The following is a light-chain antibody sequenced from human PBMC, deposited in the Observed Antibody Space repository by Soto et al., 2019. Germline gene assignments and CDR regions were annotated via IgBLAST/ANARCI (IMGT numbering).Light chain of an antibody. CDR1: SSNIGSNT. V-gene: IGLV1-44*01. CDR3: AVWDDSLNGVV. J-gene: IGLJ2*01. Sequence: QSVLTQPPSASGTPGQRVTISCSGSSSNIGSNTVNWYQQLPGTAPKLLIYSNNQRPSGVPDRFSGSKSGTSASLAISGLQSEDEADSYCAVWDDSLNGVVFGGGTKLTVL. CDR2: SNN.